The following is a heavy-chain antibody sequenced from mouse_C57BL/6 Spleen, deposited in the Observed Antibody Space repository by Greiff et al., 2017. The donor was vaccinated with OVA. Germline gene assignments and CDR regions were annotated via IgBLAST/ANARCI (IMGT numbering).Heavy chain of an antibody. Sequence: QVQLQQSGTELVKPGASVKLSCKASGYTFTSYWMHWVKQRPGQGLEWIGNINPSNGGTNYNEKFKSKATLTVDKSSSTAYMQLSSLTSEDSAVYYCARSLYYYGSSYAMDYWGQGTSVTVSS. V-gene: IGHV1-53*01. J-gene: IGHJ4*01. D-gene: IGHD1-1*01. CDR3: ARSLYYYGSSYAMDY. CDR2: INPSNGGT. CDR1: GYTFTSYW.